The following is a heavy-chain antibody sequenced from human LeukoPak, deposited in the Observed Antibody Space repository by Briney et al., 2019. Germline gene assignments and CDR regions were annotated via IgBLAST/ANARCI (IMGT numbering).Heavy chain of an antibody. V-gene: IGHV1-2*02. CDR2: INPNSGGT. D-gene: IGHD1-20*01. CDR3: ARESRAAITGTTVDY. Sequence: GASVKVSCKASGYTFTGYYMHWVRQAPGQWLEWMGWINPNSGGTNYAQKFQGRVTMTRDTSISTACMELSRLRSDDTAVYYCARESRAAITGTTVDYWGQGTLVTVSS. CDR1: GYTFTGYY. J-gene: IGHJ4*02.